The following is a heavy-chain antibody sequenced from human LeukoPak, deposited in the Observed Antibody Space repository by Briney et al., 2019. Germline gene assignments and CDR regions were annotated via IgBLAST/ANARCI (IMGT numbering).Heavy chain of an antibody. Sequence: PSETLSLTCTVSGGSISSYYWSWIRQPPGKGLEWIGYIYYSGSTNYNPSLKSRVTISVDTSKNQFSLKLSSVTAADTAVYYCARLDSYGARFDYWGQGTLVTVSS. V-gene: IGHV4-59*08. D-gene: IGHD5-18*01. CDR2: IYYSGST. CDR1: GGSISSYY. CDR3: ARLDSYGARFDY. J-gene: IGHJ4*02.